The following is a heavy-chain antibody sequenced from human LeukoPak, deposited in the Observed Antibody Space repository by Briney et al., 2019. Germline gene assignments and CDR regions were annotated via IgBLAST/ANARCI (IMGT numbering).Heavy chain of an antibody. CDR3: ARLTMVVSPVDY. CDR2: IKPNSGGT. CDR1: GYTLTGYY. D-gene: IGHD4-23*01. J-gene: IGHJ4*02. V-gene: IGHV1-2*06. Sequence: ASVKVSCKAFGYTLTGYYMHWVRQAPGQGLEWMGRIKPNSGGTNYAQKFQGRVTMTRDTSISTAYMELSRLRSDDTAVYYCARLTMVVSPVDYWGQGTLVTVSS.